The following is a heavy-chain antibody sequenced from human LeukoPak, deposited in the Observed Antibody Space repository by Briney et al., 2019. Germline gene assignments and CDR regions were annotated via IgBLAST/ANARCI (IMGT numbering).Heavy chain of an antibody. D-gene: IGHD3-10*01. J-gene: IGHJ4*02. CDR2: TWYDGRNK. V-gene: IGHV3-33*01. CDR1: GITFNA. CDR3: ARELFGSASCPDY. Sequence: PGGSLRLSCAASGITFNAIHWVRQAPGKGLEWVALTWYDGRNKYYADSVKGRFTISIDNSKNMVYLHMNSLRADDTAVYYCARELFGSASCPDYWGQGTLVTVSS.